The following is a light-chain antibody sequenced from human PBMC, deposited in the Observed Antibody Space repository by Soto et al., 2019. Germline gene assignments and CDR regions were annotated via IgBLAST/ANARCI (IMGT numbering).Light chain of an antibody. CDR1: FSNIGSNT. CDR2: SDN. Sequence: QSVLTQPTSASGTPGQRVTISCSGSFSNIGSNTVNWYQHLPGTAPRLLIYSDNQRPSGVPDRFSGSKSGTSASLAISGLQSEDEADYYCAAWDDSLNGVLFGGGTKLTVL. V-gene: IGLV1-44*01. J-gene: IGLJ2*01. CDR3: AAWDDSLNGVL.